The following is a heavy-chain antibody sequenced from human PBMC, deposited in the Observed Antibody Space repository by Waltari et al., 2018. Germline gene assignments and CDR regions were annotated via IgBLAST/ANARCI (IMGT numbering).Heavy chain of an antibody. Sequence: VQLVESGGGLVQPGGSLRLSCADSGFPFSSHWMSLVRQAPGKGLEWVDKIKQDGSEKYYVDSVKCRFTISRDNAKNSLYLQMNSRRAEDTAVYYCAGYCSSTSCYPNWFDPWGQGTLVTVSS. CDR3: AGYCSSTSCYPNWFDP. V-gene: IGHV3-7*01. CDR2: IKQDGSEK. D-gene: IGHD2-2*01. J-gene: IGHJ5*02. CDR1: GFPFSSHW.